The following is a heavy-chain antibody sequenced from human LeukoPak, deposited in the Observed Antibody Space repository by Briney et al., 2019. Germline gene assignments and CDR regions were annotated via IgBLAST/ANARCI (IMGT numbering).Heavy chain of an antibody. CDR3: AKDIETLRLGELSFAGDY. CDR2: ISKTSSHI. Sequence: GGSLRLSCAASGFTFSDHYMSWIRQAPGKGLEWVSYISKTSSHIYYADSVKGRFTISRDNSKNTLYLQMNSLRAEDTAVYYCAKDIETLRLGELSFAGDYWGQGTLVTVSS. V-gene: IGHV3-11*06. J-gene: IGHJ4*02. D-gene: IGHD3-16*02. CDR1: GFTFSDHY.